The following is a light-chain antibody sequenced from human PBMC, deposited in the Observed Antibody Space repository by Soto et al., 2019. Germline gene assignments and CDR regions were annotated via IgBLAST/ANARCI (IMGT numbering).Light chain of an antibody. CDR2: DVS. CDR1: SSDVGGYNY. CDR3: CSYAGSYTEV. V-gene: IGLV2-11*01. Sequence: QSVLTQPRSVSGSPGQSVTISCTGTSSDVGGYNYVSWYQQHPGKAPKLMIYDVSKRPSGVTDRFSGSKSGNTASLTISGLQAEYEADAYCCSYAGSYTEVFGTGTKLTGL. J-gene: IGLJ1*01.